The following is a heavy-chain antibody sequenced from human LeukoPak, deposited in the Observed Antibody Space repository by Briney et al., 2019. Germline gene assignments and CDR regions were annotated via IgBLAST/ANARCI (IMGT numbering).Heavy chain of an antibody. CDR2: ISGSGGST. CDR3: AKEGSSGYYYRNPFDY. D-gene: IGHD3-22*01. V-gene: IGHV3-23*01. CDR1: GFSFNKYA. J-gene: IGHJ4*02. Sequence: GGSLRLSCAASGFSFNKYAMSWVRQAPGKGLEWVSAISGSGGSTYYADSVKGRFTISRDNSKNTLYLQMNSLRAEDTAVYYCAKEGSSGYYYRNPFDYWGQGTLVTASS.